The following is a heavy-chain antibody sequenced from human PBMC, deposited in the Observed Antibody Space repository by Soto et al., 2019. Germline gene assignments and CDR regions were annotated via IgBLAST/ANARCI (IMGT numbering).Heavy chain of an antibody. CDR2: IYYSGST. J-gene: IGHJ4*02. V-gene: IGHV4-61*01. Sequence: SETLSLTCTVSGGSVSSGSYYWSWIRQPPGKGLEWIWYIYYSGSTNYNPSLKSRVTISVDTSKNQFSLKLSSVTAADTAVYYCARGEERRWLQLRYFDYWGQGTLVTVSS. CDR1: GGSVSSGSYY. D-gene: IGHD5-12*01. CDR3: ARGEERRWLQLRYFDY.